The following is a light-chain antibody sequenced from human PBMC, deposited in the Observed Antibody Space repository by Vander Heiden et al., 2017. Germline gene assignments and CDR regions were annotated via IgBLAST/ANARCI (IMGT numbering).Light chain of an antibody. V-gene: IGLV6-57*01. CDR3: QSYDSSNHNWV. CDR1: SGSIASNQ. CDR2: EDN. J-gene: IGLJ3*02. Sequence: NFMLTQPHSVSESPGKTVTISCTRSSGSIASNQVQGYQQRPGKSPTTVIYEDNQRPSGVPDRFSGSIDSSSNSASLTISGLKTEDEADYYCQSYDSSNHNWVFGGGTKLTVL.